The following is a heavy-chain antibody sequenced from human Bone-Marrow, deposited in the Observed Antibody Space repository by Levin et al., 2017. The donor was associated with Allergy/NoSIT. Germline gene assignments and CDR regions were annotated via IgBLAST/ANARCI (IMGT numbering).Heavy chain of an antibody. CDR1: GGSLSSSSYY. D-gene: IGHD3-10*01. J-gene: IGHJ3*02. Sequence: NASETLSLTCTVSGGSLSSSSYYCGWIRQPPGKGLEWIGSMYYSGRTYYNPSLKSRVLISADTSKNHFSLKVTSVTAADTAVYYCARQPWIGDLALNAFDIWGQGTMVTVSS. CDR2: MYYSGRT. CDR3: ARQPWIGDLALNAFDI. V-gene: IGHV4-39*01.